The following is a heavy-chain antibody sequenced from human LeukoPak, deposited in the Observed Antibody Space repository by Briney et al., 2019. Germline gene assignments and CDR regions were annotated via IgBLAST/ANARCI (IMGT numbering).Heavy chain of an antibody. Sequence: PSETLSLTCSVSGYSFSSGFYWGWIRQPPGKGLGWIESLFHSGTTYYNSSLKSRVTISVDTSKNQFSLKLSSVTAADTAVYYCARANYYDNSRYSRGAFDIWGQGTMVTVSS. J-gene: IGHJ3*02. D-gene: IGHD3-22*01. CDR1: GYSFSSGFY. V-gene: IGHV4-38-2*02. CDR3: ARANYYDNSRYSRGAFDI. CDR2: LFHSGTT.